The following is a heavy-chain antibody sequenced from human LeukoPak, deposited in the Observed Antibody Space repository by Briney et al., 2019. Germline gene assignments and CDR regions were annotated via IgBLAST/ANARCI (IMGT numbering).Heavy chain of an antibody. CDR1: GGSISSGGYS. J-gene: IGHJ4*02. Sequence: SETLSLTCAVSGGSISSGGYSWSWIRQPPGKGLKWIGYIYHSGSTNYNPSLKSRVTISVDTSKNQFSLKLSSVTAADTAVYYCARGAAGLGGVFDYWGQGTLVTVSS. CDR2: IYHSGST. D-gene: IGHD6-13*01. CDR3: ARGAAGLGGVFDY. V-gene: IGHV4-30-2*01.